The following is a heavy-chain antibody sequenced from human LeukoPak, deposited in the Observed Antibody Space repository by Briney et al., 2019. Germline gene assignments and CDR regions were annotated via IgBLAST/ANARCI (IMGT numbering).Heavy chain of an antibody. V-gene: IGHV1-2*02. D-gene: IGHD3-3*01. CDR2: INPNSGGT. CDR1: GYTFTGCY. CDR3: ARPYDFWSGPNWFDP. Sequence: ASVKVSCKASGYTFTGCYMHWVRQAPGQGLEWMGWINPNSGGTNYAQKFQGRVTMTRDTSISTAYMELSRLRSDNTAVYYCARPYDFWSGPNWFDPWGQGTLVTVSS. J-gene: IGHJ5*02.